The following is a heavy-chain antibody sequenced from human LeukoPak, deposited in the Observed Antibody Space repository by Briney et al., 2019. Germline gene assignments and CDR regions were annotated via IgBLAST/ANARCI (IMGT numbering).Heavy chain of an antibody. D-gene: IGHD2-15*01. V-gene: IGHV3-30*02. J-gene: IGHJ4*02. CDR3: AKGYCSGSCYNGLDY. Sequence: GGSLRLSCAASGFTFSTYGMHWVRKAPGKGLERVAFIRFDGTNKYYADSVKGRFAISRDSSKNTLYLQMNSLRAEDTAVYYCAKGYCSGSCYNGLDYWGQGTLVTVSS. CDR1: GFTFSTYG. CDR2: IRFDGTNK.